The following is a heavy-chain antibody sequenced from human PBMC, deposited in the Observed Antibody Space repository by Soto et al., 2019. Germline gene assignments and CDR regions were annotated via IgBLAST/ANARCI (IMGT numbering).Heavy chain of an antibody. CDR1: DSTFRSYS. CDR3: ARGGRGYTKDDTFDI. V-gene: IGHV3-21*01. D-gene: IGHD2-2*02. Sequence: EVQLVESAGGLVKPGESLRLSCVASDSTFRSYSMNWVRQAPGRGLEWVSIISSGSSVIFYADSMKGRFTISRDNAKNSLYLQMNSLRAEDTAVYYCARGGRGYTKDDTFDIWGQGTMVTVSS. J-gene: IGHJ3*02. CDR2: ISSGSSVI.